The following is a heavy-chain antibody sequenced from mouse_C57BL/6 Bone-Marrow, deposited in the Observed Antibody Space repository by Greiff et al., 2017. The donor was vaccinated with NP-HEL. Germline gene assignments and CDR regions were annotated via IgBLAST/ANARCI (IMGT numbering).Heavy chain of an antibody. J-gene: IGHJ3*01. CDR1: GFNIKDDC. CDR2: IDPENGDT. D-gene: IGHD3-2*02. CDR3: TTSGVAY. Sequence: VQLQQSGAELVRPGASVKLSCTASGFNIKDDCMHWVKQRPEQGLEWIGWIDPENGDTEYASKFQGKATITADTSSNTAYLQLSSLTSEDTAVYYCTTSGVAYWGQGTLVTVSA. V-gene: IGHV14-4*01.